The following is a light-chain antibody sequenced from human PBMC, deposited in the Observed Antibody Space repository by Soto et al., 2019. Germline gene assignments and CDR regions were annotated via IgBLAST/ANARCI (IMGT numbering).Light chain of an antibody. J-gene: IGKJ1*01. CDR3: QQYGSSLPWT. V-gene: IGKV3-20*01. Sequence: EIVLTQSPGTLSLSPGERATLSSRASQSVGSSYLAWYQQKPGQAPRLLIYGASSRATGIPDRFSGGGSGTDFTLTISRLEPEDFAVYYCQQYGSSLPWTFXQGTKVDIK. CDR2: GAS. CDR1: QSVGSSY.